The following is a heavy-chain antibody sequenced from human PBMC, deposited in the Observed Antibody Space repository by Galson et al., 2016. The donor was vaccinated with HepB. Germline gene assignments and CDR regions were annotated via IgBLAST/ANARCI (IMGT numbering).Heavy chain of an antibody. CDR2: ISAYNGNT. CDR3: ARDLSRYTSSWYTDYFDY. CDR1: GYTFTNYG. J-gene: IGHJ4*02. Sequence: SVKVSCKASGYTFTNYGISWVRQAPGQGLEWMGWISAYNGNTNSAQKFQGRVTMTTDTSTSTAYMELRSLRSGATAVYYCARDLSRYTSSWYTDYFDYWGQGTLVTVSS. V-gene: IGHV1-18*04. D-gene: IGHD6-13*01.